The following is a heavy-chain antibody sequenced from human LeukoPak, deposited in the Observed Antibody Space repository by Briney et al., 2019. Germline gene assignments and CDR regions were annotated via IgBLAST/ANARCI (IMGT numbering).Heavy chain of an antibody. D-gene: IGHD4-17*01. Sequence: GGSLRLSRAASGFTFSSYEMNWVRQAPGKGLEWVSYISSSGSTIYYADSAKGRFTISRDNAKNSLYLQTNSLRAEDTAVYYCARGGTQGRYGDYGSDYYYYYGMDVWGQGTTVTVSS. CDR3: ARGGTQGRYGDYGSDYYYYYGMDV. V-gene: IGHV3-48*03. CDR2: ISSSGSTI. CDR1: GFTFSSYE. J-gene: IGHJ6*02.